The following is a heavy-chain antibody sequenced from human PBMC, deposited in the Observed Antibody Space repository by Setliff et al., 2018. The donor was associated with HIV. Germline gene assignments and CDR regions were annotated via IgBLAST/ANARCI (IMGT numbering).Heavy chain of an antibody. CDR2: VIPGLGIA. J-gene: IGHJ4*02. V-gene: IGHV1-69*10. CDR1: GDTFSSYR. Sequence: SVKVSCKSSGDTFSSYRISWVRQAPGQGLEYMGGVIPGLGIAYYAQRFQGRVTITADESTSTVYMDLSSLRSEDTAMYYCARDAGYIGTSWNYWGQGTLVTVSS. CDR3: ARDAGYIGTSWNY. D-gene: IGHD5-12*01.